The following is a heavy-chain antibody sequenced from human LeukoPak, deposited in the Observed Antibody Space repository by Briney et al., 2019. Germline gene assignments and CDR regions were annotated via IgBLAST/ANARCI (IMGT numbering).Heavy chain of an antibody. D-gene: IGHD6-13*01. J-gene: IGHJ4*02. CDR3: ARGRPHSSSWYSRWKLEANYPSTAEIFDY. V-gene: IGHV4-34*01. CDR2: INHSGST. Sequence: SETLSLTCAVYGGSFSGYYWSWIRQPPGKGLEWIGEINHSGSTNYNPSLKSRVTISVDTSKNQFSLKLSSVTAADTAVYYCARGRPHSSSWYSRWKLEANYPSTAEIFDYWGQGTLVTVSS. CDR1: GGSFSGYY.